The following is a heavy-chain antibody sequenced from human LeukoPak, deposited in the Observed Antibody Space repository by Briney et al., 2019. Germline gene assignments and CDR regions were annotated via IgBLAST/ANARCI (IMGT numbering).Heavy chain of an antibody. CDR2: IRYDGSNK. V-gene: IGHV3-30*02. Sequence: PGGSLRLSCAASGFTFSSYGMHWVRQAPGKGLEWVAFIRYDGSNKYYADSVKGRFTISRDNSKNTLYLQMNSLRAEDTAVYYCARDRVQQRRKENWFDPWGQGTLVTVSS. J-gene: IGHJ5*02. CDR3: ARDRVQQRRKENWFDP. D-gene: IGHD2-2*01. CDR1: GFTFSSYG.